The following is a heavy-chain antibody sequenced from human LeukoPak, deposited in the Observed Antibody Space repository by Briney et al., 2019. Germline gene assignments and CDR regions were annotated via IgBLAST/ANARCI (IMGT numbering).Heavy chain of an antibody. CDR2: INPNSGGT. Sequence: GASVKVSCKASGYTFTGYYMHWVRQAPGQGLEWMGWINPNSGGTNYAQKFQGRGTMTRDTSISTAYMELRRLRSDDTAVYYCARDSYYDSREVFDYWGQGALVTVSS. CDR1: GYTFTGYY. J-gene: IGHJ4*02. CDR3: ARDSYYDSREVFDY. D-gene: IGHD3-22*01. V-gene: IGHV1-2*02.